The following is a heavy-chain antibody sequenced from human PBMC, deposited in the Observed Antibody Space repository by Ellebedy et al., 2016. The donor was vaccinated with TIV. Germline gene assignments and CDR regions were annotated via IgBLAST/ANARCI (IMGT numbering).Heavy chain of an antibody. V-gene: IGHV3-23*01. J-gene: IGHJ4*02. CDR2: ISGSGGST. CDR1: GFTFSSYA. CDR3: ARDLWGSSWYWSQDPRLPDY. Sequence: GESLKISXAASGFTFSSYAMSWVRQAPGKGLEWVSAISGSGGSTYYADSVKGRFTISRDNAKNSLYLQMNSLRAEDTAVYYCARDLWGSSWYWSQDPRLPDYWGQGTLVTVSS. D-gene: IGHD6-13*01.